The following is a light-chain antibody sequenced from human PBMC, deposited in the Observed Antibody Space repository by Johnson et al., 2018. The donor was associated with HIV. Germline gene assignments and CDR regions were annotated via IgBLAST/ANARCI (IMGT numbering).Light chain of an antibody. CDR3: GTWDSSLSAGGV. J-gene: IGLJ1*01. CDR1: SSNIGNNC. Sequence: QSVLTQPPSVSAAPGQKVTISCSGSSSNIGNNCVSWYQQLPGTAPKLLIYENNKRPSGIPDRFSGSKSGTSATLDITGLQPGDEADYYCGTWDSSLSAGGVFGTGTKVTV. CDR2: ENN. V-gene: IGLV1-51*02.